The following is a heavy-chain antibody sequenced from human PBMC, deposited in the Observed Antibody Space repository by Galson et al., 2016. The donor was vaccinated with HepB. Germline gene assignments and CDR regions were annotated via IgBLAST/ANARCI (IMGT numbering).Heavy chain of an antibody. Sequence: SLRLSCAASGFTFSSYTMNWVRQSPGKGLEWVSSISSSSTSIYYADSMKGRFTISRDNAKNSLFLQMNSLSAEDSAVYYCARDLGYCSGGSCLFFQYYYYAMDVWGQGTTVTVSS. D-gene: IGHD2-15*01. V-gene: IGHV3-21*06. CDR2: ISSSSTSI. J-gene: IGHJ6*02. CDR1: GFTFSSYT. CDR3: ARDLGYCSGGSCLFFQYYYYAMDV.